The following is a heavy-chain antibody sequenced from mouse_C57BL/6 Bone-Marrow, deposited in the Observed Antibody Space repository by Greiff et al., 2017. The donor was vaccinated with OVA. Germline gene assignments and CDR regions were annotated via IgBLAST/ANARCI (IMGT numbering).Heavy chain of an antibody. D-gene: IGHD1-1*01. CDR3: TRLKYLFYYYGSDAMDY. V-gene: IGHV1-5*01. J-gene: IGHJ4*01. CDR1: GYTFTSYW. Sequence: EVQLQQSGTVLARPGASVKMSCKTSGYTFTSYWMHWVKQRPGQGLEWIGAIYPGNSDTSYNQKFKGKAKLTAVTSASIAYMELSSLTNEDSAVYYCTRLKYLFYYYGSDAMDYWGQGTSVTVSS. CDR2: IYPGNSDT.